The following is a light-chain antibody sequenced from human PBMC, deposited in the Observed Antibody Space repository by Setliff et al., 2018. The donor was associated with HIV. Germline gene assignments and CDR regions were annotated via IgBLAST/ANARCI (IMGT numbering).Light chain of an antibody. CDR3: TSYTSRHTYV. Sequence: QSVLSQPAPVSGSPGQSITISCTGTSSDLGTYNYVSWYQQYSGRAPRLIVFDVSKRPSGVSDRFSGSKSGNTASLTISGLQAEDEADYHCTSYTSRHTYVFGTGTKVTVL. J-gene: IGLJ1*01. V-gene: IGLV2-14*03. CDR1: SSDLGTYNY. CDR2: DVS.